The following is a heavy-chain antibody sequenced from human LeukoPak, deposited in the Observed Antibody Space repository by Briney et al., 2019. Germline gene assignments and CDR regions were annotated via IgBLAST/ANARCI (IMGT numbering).Heavy chain of an antibody. CDR3: ARAGAMIASDYYYYMDV. CDR1: GYTFGAYF. J-gene: IGHJ6*03. D-gene: IGHD3-16*01. Sequence: ASMKVSCKAFGYTFGAYFMHWVRQAPGQGLEWMGWINPDNGGTRYAQGFQDRVTMTRDTSITTAYMELSSLKSDDTAVYYCARAGAMIASDYYYYMDVWGNGTTVTVSS. V-gene: IGHV1-2*02. CDR2: INPDNGGT.